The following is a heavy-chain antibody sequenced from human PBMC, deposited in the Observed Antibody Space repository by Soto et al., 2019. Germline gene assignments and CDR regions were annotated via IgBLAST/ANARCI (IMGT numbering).Heavy chain of an antibody. CDR2: ISAYNGNT. D-gene: IGHD1-26*01. V-gene: IGHV1-18*04. CDR3: ARDFPAGGSYRSDYFDY. Sequence: QVQLVQSGAEVKKPGASVKVSCKASGYTFTSYGISWVRQAPGQGLEWMGWISAYNGNTNYAQKLAGRGTMTTDTSTSTDYMELRSLRSDDTAVYYCARDFPAGGSYRSDYFDYWGQGTLVTVSS. J-gene: IGHJ4*02. CDR1: GYTFTSYG.